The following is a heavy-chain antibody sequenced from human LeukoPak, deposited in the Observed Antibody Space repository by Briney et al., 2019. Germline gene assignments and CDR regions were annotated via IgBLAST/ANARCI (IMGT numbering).Heavy chain of an antibody. D-gene: IGHD2-15*01. CDR3: TRWARYCSSGSCYSWFDP. Sequence: PGGSLRLSCVASGFTFSSYWMSWVRQAPGKGLEWVANMKIEGSEEYYVDSVKGRFTISRDNAKNSLYLQMNSLRVDDTAVYYCTRWARYCSSGSCYSWFDPWGQETLVTVSS. CDR1: GFTFSSYW. CDR2: MKIEGSEE. V-gene: IGHV3-7*01. J-gene: IGHJ5*02.